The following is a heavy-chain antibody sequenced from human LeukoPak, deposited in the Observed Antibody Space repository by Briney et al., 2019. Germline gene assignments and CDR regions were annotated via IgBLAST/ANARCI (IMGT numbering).Heavy chain of an antibody. V-gene: IGHV3-21*01. D-gene: IGHD6-13*01. CDR3: ARDRRGQQLVPEGELHYYYYGMDV. CDR1: GFTFSSYS. CDR2: ISSSSSYI. Sequence: GGSLRLSCAASGFTFSSYSMNWVRQAPGKGLEWVSSISSSSSYIYYADSVKGRFTISRDNAKNSLYLQMNSLRAEDTAVYYCARDRRGQQLVPEGELHYYYYGMDVWGQGTTVTVSS. J-gene: IGHJ6*02.